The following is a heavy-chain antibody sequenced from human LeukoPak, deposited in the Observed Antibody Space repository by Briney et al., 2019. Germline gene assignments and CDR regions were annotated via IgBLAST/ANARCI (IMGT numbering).Heavy chain of an antibody. V-gene: IGHV1-69*02. Sequence: SVKVSCKASGYTFTSYYMHWVRQAPGQGREWMGRIIPILGIANYAQKFQGRVTITADKSTSTAYMELSSLRSEDTAVYYCASINAVITRYYYGMDVWGQGTTVTVSS. J-gene: IGHJ6*02. CDR2: IIPILGIA. D-gene: IGHD3-22*01. CDR3: ASINAVITRYYYGMDV. CDR1: GYTFTSYY.